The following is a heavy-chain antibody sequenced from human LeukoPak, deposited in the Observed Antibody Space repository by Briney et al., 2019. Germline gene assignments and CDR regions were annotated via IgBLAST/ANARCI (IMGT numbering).Heavy chain of an antibody. CDR3: ARQNVENVEMATIAWFDP. V-gene: IGHV5-51*01. CDR1: GYSFTSYW. Sequence: GESLKISCKGSGYSFTSYWIGWVRQMPGKGLEGMGIIYPGDSDTRYSPSFQGQVTISADKSIGTAYLQWSSLKASDTAMYYCARQNVENVEMATIAWFDPWGQGTLVTVSS. D-gene: IGHD5-24*01. J-gene: IGHJ5*02. CDR2: IYPGDSDT.